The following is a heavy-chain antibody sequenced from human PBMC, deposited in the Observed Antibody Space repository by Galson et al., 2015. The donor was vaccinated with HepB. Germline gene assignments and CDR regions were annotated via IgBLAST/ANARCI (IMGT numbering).Heavy chain of an antibody. CDR2: INPNSGGT. V-gene: IGHV1-2*02. Sequence: SVKVSCKASGYTFTGYYMHWVRQAPGQGLEWMGWINPNSGGTNYAQKFQGRVTMTRDTSISTAYMELSRLRSDDTAVYYCASRIVVVHDRGDAFDIWGQGTMVTVSS. CDR1: GYTFTGYY. D-gene: IGHD3-22*01. J-gene: IGHJ3*02. CDR3: ASRIVVVHDRGDAFDI.